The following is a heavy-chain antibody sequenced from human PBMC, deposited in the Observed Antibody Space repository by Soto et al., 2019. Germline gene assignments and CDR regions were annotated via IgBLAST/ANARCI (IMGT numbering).Heavy chain of an antibody. CDR3: ARHHLWVRGVPKVDY. CDR2: ISAYNGNT. D-gene: IGHD3-10*01. V-gene: IGHV1-18*01. Sequence: QVQLVQSGAEVKKPGASVKVSCKASGYTFTIYVISWVRQAPGQGLEWMGWISAYNGNTNYAQKLQGRVTMTKDTSTSTAYMELRGLRSDDTAVYYCARHHLWVRGVPKVDYWGQGSLVTVSS. CDR1: GYTFTIYV. J-gene: IGHJ4*02.